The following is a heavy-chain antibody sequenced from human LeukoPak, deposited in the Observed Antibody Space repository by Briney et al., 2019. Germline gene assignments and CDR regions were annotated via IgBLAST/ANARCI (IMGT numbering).Heavy chain of an antibody. CDR2: ISSDGSST. CDR3: ASANDYDGSGYFHY. J-gene: IGHJ4*02. CDR1: GFTFSRYW. V-gene: IGHV3-74*01. Sequence: AGGSPRLSCAASGFTFSRYWMHWVRQAPGKGLVWVSRISSDGSSTGYADSVKGRFTISRDNAKNTLYLQMNSLRAEDTAVYYCASANDYDGSGYFHYWGQGTLVTVSS. D-gene: IGHD3-22*01.